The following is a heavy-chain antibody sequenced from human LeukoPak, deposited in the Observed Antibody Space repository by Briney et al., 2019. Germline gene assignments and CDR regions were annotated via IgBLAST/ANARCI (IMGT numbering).Heavy chain of an antibody. CDR2: INWNGGST. J-gene: IGHJ4*02. D-gene: IGHD2-8*01. CDR1: GFTFDDYG. V-gene: IGHV3-20*04. Sequence: PGGSMRLSCAASGFTFDDYGMSWVRQAPGKGLEWVSGINWNGGSTGYADSVKGRFTISRDNAKNSLYLQMNSLRAEDTALYYCARDLICTNGVCLYYFDYWGQGTLVTVSS. CDR3: ARDLICTNGVCLYYFDY.